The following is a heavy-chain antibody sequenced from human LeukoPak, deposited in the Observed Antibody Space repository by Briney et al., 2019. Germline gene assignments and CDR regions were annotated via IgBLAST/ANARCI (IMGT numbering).Heavy chain of an antibody. J-gene: IGHJ6*02. V-gene: IGHV3-7*03. CDR1: GFTLSSYW. D-gene: IGHD2-15*01. Sequence: GGSLRLSCAASGFTLSSYWMSWVRQAPGKGLEWVANIKQDGSENYYVDSVKGRFTISRDNGKNSLYLQMNSLRSEDTAVYYCARGSIVVYGMDVWGQGTTVTVSS. CDR3: ARGSIVVYGMDV. CDR2: IKQDGSEN.